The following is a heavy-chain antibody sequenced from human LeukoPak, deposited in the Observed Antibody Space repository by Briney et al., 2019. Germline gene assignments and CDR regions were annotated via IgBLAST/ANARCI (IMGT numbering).Heavy chain of an antibody. CDR1: GFTFRNYV. V-gene: IGHV3-30-3*01. J-gene: IGHJ4*02. CDR2: TSSDLNVK. CDR3: AGEGYYGSGSPPSLYFDY. Sequence: GGSLRLSCAASGFTFRNYVIHWVRQAPGKGLEWVAVTSSDLNVKLYADSVKGRFTISRDNSRSTLYLQMNSLRPEDTAIYYCAGEGYYGSGSPPSLYFDYWGQGTLVTDSS. D-gene: IGHD3-10*01.